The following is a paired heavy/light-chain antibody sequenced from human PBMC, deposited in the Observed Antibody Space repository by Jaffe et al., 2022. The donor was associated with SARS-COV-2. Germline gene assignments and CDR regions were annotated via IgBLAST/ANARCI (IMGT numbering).Light chain of an antibody. Sequence: QSALTQPRSVSGSPGQSVTISCTGTSSDVGGYNYVSWYQQHPGKAPKLMIYDVSKRPSGVPDRFSGSKSGNTASLTISGLQAEDEADYYCCSYAGSPEFGGGTKLTVL. V-gene: IGLV2-11*01. CDR3: CSYAGSPE. CDR2: DVS. J-gene: IGLJ2*01. CDR1: SSDVGGYNY.
Heavy chain of an antibody. CDR2: IKQDGSEK. CDR3: AREGIRITIFGVVIPMDGMDV. J-gene: IGHJ6*02. CDR1: GFTFSSYW. Sequence: EVQLVESGGGLVQPGGSLRLSCAASGFTFSSYWMSWVRQAPGKGLEWVANIKQDGSEKYYVDSVKGRFTISRDNAKNSLYLQMNSLRAEDTAVYYCAREGIRITIFGVVIPMDGMDVWGQGTTVTVSS. V-gene: IGHV3-7*01. D-gene: IGHD3-3*01.